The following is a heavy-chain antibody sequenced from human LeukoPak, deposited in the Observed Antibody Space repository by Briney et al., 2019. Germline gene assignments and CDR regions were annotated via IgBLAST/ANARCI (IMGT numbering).Heavy chain of an antibody. J-gene: IGHJ4*02. CDR2: ICSGGST. CDR3: AREDYDFWSGYYSDY. D-gene: IGHD3-3*01. V-gene: IGHV3-53*01. CDR1: GFTVSSNY. Sequence: GGSLRLSCAASGFTVSSNYMSWVRQAPGKGLEWVSVICSGGSTYYADSVKGRFTISRDNFKNTLYLQMNSLRAEDTAVYYCAREDYDFWSGYYSDYWGQGTLVTVSS.